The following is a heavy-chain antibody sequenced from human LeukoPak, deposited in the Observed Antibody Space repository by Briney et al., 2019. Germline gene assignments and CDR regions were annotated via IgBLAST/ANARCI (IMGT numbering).Heavy chain of an antibody. V-gene: IGHV3-15*01. J-gene: IGHJ6*03. D-gene: IGHD2-2*01. CDR3: TTEVVPRRDYYYYMDV. Sequence: PGGSLRLSCAASGFTFSNAWMSWVRQAPGKGLEWVGRIKSKTDGGTTDYAAPVKGRFTISRDDSKNTVYQQMNSLKTEDTAVYYCTTEVVPRRDYYYYMDVWGKGTTVTVSS. CDR2: IKSKTDGGTT. CDR1: GFTFSNAW.